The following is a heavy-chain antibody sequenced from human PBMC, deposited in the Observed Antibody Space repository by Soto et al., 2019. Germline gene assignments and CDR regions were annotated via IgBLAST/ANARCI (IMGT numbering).Heavy chain of an antibody. CDR1: GYTFTSYG. V-gene: IGHV1-18*01. CDR3: ARDWGITMIVVVSYYYYGMDV. D-gene: IGHD3-22*01. J-gene: IGHJ6*02. CDR2: ISAYNGNT. Sequence: ASVKVSCKASGYTFTSYGISWVRQAPGQGLEWMGWISAYNGNTNYAQKLQGRVTMTTDTSTSTAYMELRSLRSDDTAVYYCARDWGITMIVVVSYYYYGMDVWGQGTTVTVSS.